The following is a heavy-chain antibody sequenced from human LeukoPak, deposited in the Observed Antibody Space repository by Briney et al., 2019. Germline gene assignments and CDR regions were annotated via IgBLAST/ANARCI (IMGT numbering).Heavy chain of an antibody. J-gene: IGHJ6*03. D-gene: IGHD2-2*01. Sequence: PGGSLRLSCAASGFTFSNHGMHWVRQAPGKGPEWVALIWYDGSNKYYGDSVKGRFTISRDNSKNTLYLQMNSLRAEDTAVYYCAKDGVLVPQLLTRAGGCYYYMDVWGKGTTVTVSS. CDR1: GFTFSNHG. CDR2: IWYDGSNK. V-gene: IGHV3-30*02. CDR3: AKDGVLVPQLLTRAGGCYYYMDV.